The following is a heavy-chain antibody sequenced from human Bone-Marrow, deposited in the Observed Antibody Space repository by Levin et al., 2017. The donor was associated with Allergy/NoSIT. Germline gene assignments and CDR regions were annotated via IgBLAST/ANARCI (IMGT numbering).Heavy chain of an antibody. D-gene: IGHD1-20*01. CDR2: IKSEGDGGTT. Sequence: GGSLRLSCKVSGITFSNAWMSWVRQAPGKGLEWVGRIKSEGDGGTTDYAATVKDRFTISREDSINTLFLHMDRLRPEDTGVYYCATDYGEITAFDYWGQGTLVTVSS. V-gene: IGHV3-15*01. J-gene: IGHJ4*02. CDR1: GITFSNAW. CDR3: ATDYGEITAFDY.